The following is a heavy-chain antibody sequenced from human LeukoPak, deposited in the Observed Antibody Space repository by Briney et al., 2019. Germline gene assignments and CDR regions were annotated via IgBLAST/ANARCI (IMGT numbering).Heavy chain of an antibody. CDR3: ARGLSPRINMVRGVRPPFRGVFDY. Sequence: NSSETLSLTCAVYGGSFSGYYWSWIRHPPGKGLEGIGDINHSGSTNYNPSLKSRVTISVDTSKNQFSLKLSSVTAADTAVYYCARGLSPRINMVRGVRPPFRGVFDYWGQGTLVTVSS. D-gene: IGHD3-10*01. V-gene: IGHV4-34*01. J-gene: IGHJ4*02. CDR1: GGSFSGYY. CDR2: INHSGST.